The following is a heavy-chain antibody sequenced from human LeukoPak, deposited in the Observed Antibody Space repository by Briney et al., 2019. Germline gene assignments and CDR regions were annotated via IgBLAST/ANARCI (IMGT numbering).Heavy chain of an antibody. CDR2: IWYDGSNK. Sequence: GGSLRLSCAASGFTFSSYGMHWVRQAPGKGLEWVAVIWYDGSNKYYADSVKGRFTISRDNSKNTLYLQMNSLRAEDTAVYYCARDGGGNSWYYFDYWGQGTLVTVSS. V-gene: IGHV3-33*01. J-gene: IGHJ4*02. CDR3: ARDGGGNSWYYFDY. CDR1: GFTFSSYG. D-gene: IGHD4-23*01.